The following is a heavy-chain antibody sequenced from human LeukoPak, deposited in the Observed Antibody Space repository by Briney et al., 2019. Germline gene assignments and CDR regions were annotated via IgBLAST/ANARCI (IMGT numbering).Heavy chain of an antibody. J-gene: IGHJ3*02. CDR3: AGNFDWLLYGAFDI. D-gene: IGHD3-9*01. V-gene: IGHV3-74*01. CDR1: GYSFSVYW. CDR2: IKTDGSIT. Sequence: GGSLRLSCAASGYSFSVYWMHWVRQATGKGPVWVSRIKTDGSITDYADFVKGRFTTSRDNAKNTLYLQMNSLRAEDTAVYYCAGNFDWLLYGAFDIWGQGTMVTVSS.